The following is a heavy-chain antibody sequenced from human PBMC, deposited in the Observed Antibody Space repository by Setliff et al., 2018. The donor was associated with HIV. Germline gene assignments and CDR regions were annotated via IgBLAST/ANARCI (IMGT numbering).Heavy chain of an antibody. Sequence: NPSETLSLTCSVSGGSISSGTYYWGWIRQPPGKGLEWIGSMSHSGSTLYNPSLKSRVTISVDTSNNHFSLKLNSVTAADTAVYYCARADRYCSSTSCYGRGLDYWGQGTLVTVSS. CDR3: ARADRYCSSTSCYGRGLDY. CDR2: MSHSGST. D-gene: IGHD2-2*01. CDR1: GGSISSGTYY. J-gene: IGHJ4*02. V-gene: IGHV4-39*02.